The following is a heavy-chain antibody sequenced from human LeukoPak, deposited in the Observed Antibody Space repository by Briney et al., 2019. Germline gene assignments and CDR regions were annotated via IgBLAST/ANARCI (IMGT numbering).Heavy chain of an antibody. CDR2: VYYTGIT. CDR3: ASQLGGTTFH. CDR1: GVSINTYF. J-gene: IGHJ4*02. Sequence: AETLSLTCTVSGVSINTYFWSWIRQPPGKGLEWIGYVYYTGITNYNPSLKSRVSISLDTSKNQFSLRLNSVTAAETAVYYCASQLGGTTFHWGQGTLVTVSS. V-gene: IGHV4-59*01. D-gene: IGHD1-1*01.